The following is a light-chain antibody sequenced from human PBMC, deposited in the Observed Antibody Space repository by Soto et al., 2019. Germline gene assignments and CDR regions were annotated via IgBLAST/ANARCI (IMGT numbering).Light chain of an antibody. CDR1: QSVSSSY. CDR3: RQYGSSPWT. Sequence: EIVLTQSPGTLSLCPGERATLSCRASQSVSSSYLAWYQQKPGQAPRLLIYGASSRATGIPYRFSGSGSGTDFTLTISRLEPEDFAVYYCRQYGSSPWTFGQGTKVDIK. J-gene: IGKJ1*01. CDR2: GAS. V-gene: IGKV3-20*01.